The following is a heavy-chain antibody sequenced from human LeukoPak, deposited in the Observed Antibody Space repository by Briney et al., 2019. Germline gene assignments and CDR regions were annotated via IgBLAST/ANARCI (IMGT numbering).Heavy chain of an antibody. Sequence: GGSLRLSCAASGFTFSNYAMSWVRQAPGKGLEWVSTICSSGDSTYYADSVKGRFTISRDNSKNTLYLQMNSLRAEDTAVYYCAKDNYYDSSGYYSAFDYWGQGTLVTVSS. D-gene: IGHD3-22*01. V-gene: IGHV3-23*01. CDR3: AKDNYYDSSGYYSAFDY. CDR2: ICSSGDST. CDR1: GFTFSNYA. J-gene: IGHJ4*02.